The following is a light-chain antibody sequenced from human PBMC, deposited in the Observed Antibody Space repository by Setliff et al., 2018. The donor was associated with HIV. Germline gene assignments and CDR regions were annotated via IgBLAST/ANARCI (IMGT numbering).Light chain of an antibody. V-gene: IGKV4-1*01. J-gene: IGKJ4*01. CDR2: WTS. Sequence: DIVMTQSPDSLAVSLGERATINCKSSQSVLHSSVNKNCLAWYQQRPGQPPKLLIYWTSTRESGVPDRFSGSGSGTDFTLTISSLQAEDVAVYYCQQCYTIPLTYGGGTKVDI. CDR3: QQCYTIPLT. CDR1: QSVLHSSVNKNC.